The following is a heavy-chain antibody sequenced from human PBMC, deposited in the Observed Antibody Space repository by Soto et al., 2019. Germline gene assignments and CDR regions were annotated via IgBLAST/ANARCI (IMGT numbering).Heavy chain of an antibody. D-gene: IGHD3-16*01. J-gene: IGHJ6*02. CDR1: GYSIESGYY. Sequence: LSLTCSVSGYSIESGYYWGWIRQPPGKGLEWIGNIYHSGSTYYNPSLKNRVTISLDTSRNQFSLRLSSVTAADTAVYYCARYGYDYYSGLDVWGHGTSVTVS. V-gene: IGHV4-38-2*01. CDR3: ARYGYDYYSGLDV. CDR2: IYHSGST.